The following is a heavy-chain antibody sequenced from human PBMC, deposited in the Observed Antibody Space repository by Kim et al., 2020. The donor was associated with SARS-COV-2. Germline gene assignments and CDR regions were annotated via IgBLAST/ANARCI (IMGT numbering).Heavy chain of an antibody. V-gene: IGHV4-59*01. Sequence: RRSRVTISVDTSKNPFSLKLSSGTAADTAVYYCARARVGIFGVVTHFDYWGQGTLVTVSS. D-gene: IGHD3-3*01. J-gene: IGHJ4*02. CDR3: ARARVGIFGVVTHFDY.